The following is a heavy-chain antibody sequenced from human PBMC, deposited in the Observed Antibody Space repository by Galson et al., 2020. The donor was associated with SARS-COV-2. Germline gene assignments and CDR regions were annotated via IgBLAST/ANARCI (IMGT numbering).Heavy chain of an antibody. J-gene: IGHJ2*01. Sequence: SQASETLSLTCAVYGGSFRGYYWSWIRQPPGKGLEWIGEINHSGSTNYNPSLKSRVTISVDTSKNQFSLKLSSVTAADTAVYYCARAPWTYWYFDLWGRGTLVTVSS. CDR2: INHSGST. D-gene: IGHD3-3*01. CDR3: ARAPWTYWYFDL. CDR1: GGSFRGYY. V-gene: IGHV4-34*01.